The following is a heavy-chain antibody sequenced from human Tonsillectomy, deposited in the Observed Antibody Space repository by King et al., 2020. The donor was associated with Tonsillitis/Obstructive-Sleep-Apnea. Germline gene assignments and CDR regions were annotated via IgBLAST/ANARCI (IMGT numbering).Heavy chain of an antibody. J-gene: IGHJ6*02. V-gene: IGHV3-33*01. CDR1: GFTFSSYG. CDR2: IWYDGSNK. D-gene: IGHD2-2*02. Sequence: VQLVESGGGVVQPGRSLRLSCAASGFTFSSYGMHWVRQAPGKGLEWVAVIWYDGSNKYYADSVKGRFTISRDNSKNTLYLQMNSLRAEDTAVYYCARDRGVPDEIPHYYDGMDVWGQGTTVTVSS. CDR3: ARDRGVPDEIPHYYDGMDV.